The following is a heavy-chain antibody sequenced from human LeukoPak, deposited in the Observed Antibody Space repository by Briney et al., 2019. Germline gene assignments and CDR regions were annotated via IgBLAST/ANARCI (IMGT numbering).Heavy chain of an antibody. CDR2: ISGSGGST. V-gene: IGHV3-23*01. CDR3: TRDLMDYDVSTGLHHYYMDV. D-gene: IGHD3-9*01. J-gene: IGHJ6*02. CDR1: GFAFSSYA. Sequence: GGSLRLSCAASGFAFSSYAMRWVRQAPGKGLEWVSAISGSGGSTYYADSVKGRFTISRDNAKNTLYLQMNTLRVEDTAVYYCTRDLMDYDVSTGLHHYYMDVWGQGTTVTVSS.